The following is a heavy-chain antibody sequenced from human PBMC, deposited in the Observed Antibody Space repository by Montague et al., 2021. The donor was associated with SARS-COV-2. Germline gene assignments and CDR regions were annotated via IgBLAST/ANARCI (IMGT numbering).Heavy chain of an antibody. CDR2: ISISGST. CDR3: ARDTAVAGLFDY. J-gene: IGHJ4*02. D-gene: IGHD6-19*01. Sequence: TLSLTCTVSGGSISSGSYYWSWIRQPAGKGLEWIGRISISGSTNYNPPLKSRVTISVDTSKNQFSLKLSSVTAADTAVYYCARDTAVAGLFDYWGQGTLVTVSS. CDR1: GGSISSGSYY. V-gene: IGHV4-61*02.